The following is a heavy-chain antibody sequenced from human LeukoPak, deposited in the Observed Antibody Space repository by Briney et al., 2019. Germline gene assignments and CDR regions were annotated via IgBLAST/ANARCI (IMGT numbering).Heavy chain of an antibody. Sequence: GGSLRLSCAASATSGFTFSNYAMNWFRQAPGKGLEWVSSIYGGGDIIYYADSVKGRFTISRDNSKNMLYLHMTSLRTEDTVVYYCVRKTAHSSGWYLFWGQGTLVTVSS. CDR1: GFTFSNYA. V-gene: IGHV3-23*01. D-gene: IGHD6-19*01. J-gene: IGHJ4*02. CDR2: IYGGGDII. CDR3: VRKTAHSSGWYLF.